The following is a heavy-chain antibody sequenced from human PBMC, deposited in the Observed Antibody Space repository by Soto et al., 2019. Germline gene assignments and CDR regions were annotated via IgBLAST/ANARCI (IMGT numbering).Heavy chain of an antibody. J-gene: IGHJ5*02. D-gene: IGHD2-2*01. CDR3: ARGDYQLLPNQGNH. V-gene: IGHV1-2*02. CDR1: GYNFNGYY. Sequence: ASVKVSCKASGYNFNGYYMHLVRQAPGQGLEWMGWINPNTGATHYAQKFQGRVTMTRDRSISTAYMELSRLTFDDTAVYYCARGDYQLLPNQGNHLGQGALVTVPQ. CDR2: INPNTGAT.